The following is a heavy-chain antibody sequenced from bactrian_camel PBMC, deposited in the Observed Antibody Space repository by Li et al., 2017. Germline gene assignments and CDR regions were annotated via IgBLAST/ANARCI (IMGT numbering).Heavy chain of an antibody. CDR1: GYSGFDFSTYS. CDR2: IYTRGGFT. CDR3: GTDRRKSTCTLTQTCRGKFCQSIMAS. D-gene: IGHD3*01. Sequence: HVQLVESGGGSVQAGGSLTLSCVASGYSGFDFSTYSVAWFRQDSGKEREAVACIYTRGGFTYYADSVKGRFTISQDNAKSTLYLQMDNLKPEDTAMYYCGTDRRKSTCTLTQTCRGKFCQSIMASWGQGTQVTVS. J-gene: IGHJ6*01. V-gene: IGHV3S63*01.